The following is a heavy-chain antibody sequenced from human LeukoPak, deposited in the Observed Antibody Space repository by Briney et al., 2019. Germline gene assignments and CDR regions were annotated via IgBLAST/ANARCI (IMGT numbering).Heavy chain of an antibody. V-gene: IGHV1-2*02. D-gene: IGHD6-13*01. Sequence: ASVKVSCKASGYTFTGYYMHWVRQAPGQGLEWMGWINPNSGGTSNAQKFQGRVTMTRDTSISTAYMELSRLRSDDTAVYYCARGIAAAALDAFDIWGQGTMVTVSS. CDR1: GYTFTGYY. CDR2: INPNSGGT. J-gene: IGHJ3*02. CDR3: ARGIAAAALDAFDI.